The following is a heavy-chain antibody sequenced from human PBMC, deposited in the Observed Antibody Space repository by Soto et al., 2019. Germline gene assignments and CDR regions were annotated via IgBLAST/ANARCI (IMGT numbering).Heavy chain of an antibody. CDR1: GGTFSSYT. CDR2: IIPILGIA. D-gene: IGHD3-10*01. V-gene: IGHV1-69*02. CDR3: ASSYYYGSGSYLFDP. J-gene: IGHJ5*02. Sequence: QVQLVQSGAEVKKPGSSVKVSCKASGGTFSSYTISWVRQAPGQGLEWMGRIIPILGIANYAQKFQGRVTITADKSTSPAYMELSSLRSEDTAVYYCASSYYYGSGSYLFDPWGQGTLVTVSS.